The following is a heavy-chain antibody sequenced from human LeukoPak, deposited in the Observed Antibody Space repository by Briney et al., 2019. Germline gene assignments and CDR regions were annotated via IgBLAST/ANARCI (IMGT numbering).Heavy chain of an antibody. CDR1: GGSISSYY. V-gene: IGHV4-4*07. Sequence: PSETLSLTCTVSGGSISSYYWSWIRQPAGKGLEGIGRIYTSGSTNYNPSLKSRVTMSVDTSKNQFSLKLSSVTAADTAVYYCARDRIAARRGVDWFDPWGQGTLVTVSS. CDR2: IYTSGST. D-gene: IGHD6-6*01. J-gene: IGHJ5*02. CDR3: ARDRIAARRGVDWFDP.